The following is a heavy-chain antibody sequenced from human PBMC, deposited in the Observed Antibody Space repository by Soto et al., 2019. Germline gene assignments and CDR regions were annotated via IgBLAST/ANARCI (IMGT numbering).Heavy chain of an antibody. V-gene: IGHV3-48*02. J-gene: IGHJ4*02. CDR2: ISSSSSTI. D-gene: IGHD5-12*01. CDR3: ARDPSGYSGYDYVSVFDY. CDR1: GFTFSSYS. Sequence: GGSLRLSCAASGFTFSSYSMNWVRQAPGKGLEWVSYISSSSSTIYYADSVKGRFTISRDNGKNSLYLQMNSLRDEDQAVYYYARDPSGYSGYDYVSVFDYWGQGTLVTVSS.